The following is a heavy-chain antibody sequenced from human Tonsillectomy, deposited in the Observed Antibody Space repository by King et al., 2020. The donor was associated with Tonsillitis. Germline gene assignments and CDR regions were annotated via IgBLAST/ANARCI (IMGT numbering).Heavy chain of an antibody. CDR2: IKRKIDGGTT. CDR3: STAYYYDSSCYYYLPFDY. Sequence: VQLVESGGGLVKPGGSLRLSCAASGFTISNAWMSWVRQAPGKGLEWVGRIKRKIDGGTTDYAAPVKGRFTISRDDSKNTLYLQMNSLKTEDTALYYCSTAYYYDSSCYYYLPFDYWGQGTLVTVSS. D-gene: IGHD3-22*01. V-gene: IGHV3-15*01. CDR1: GFTISNAW. J-gene: IGHJ4*02.